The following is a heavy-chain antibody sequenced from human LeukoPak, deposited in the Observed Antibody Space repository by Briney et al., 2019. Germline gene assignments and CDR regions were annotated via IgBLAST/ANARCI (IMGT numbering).Heavy chain of an antibody. V-gene: IGHV4-59*11. J-gene: IGHJ6*03. CDR2: IYYSGST. D-gene: IGHD3-10*01. CDR3: AREGTDQYYYYYMDV. CDR1: GGSIRSHY. Sequence: SETLSLTCTGSGGSIRSHYWSWIRQPPGKGLEWIGYIYYSGSTSYNPSLKSRVTISLDTSKNQFSLKLSSVTAADTAVYYCAREGTDQYYYYYMDVWGKGTTVTVSS.